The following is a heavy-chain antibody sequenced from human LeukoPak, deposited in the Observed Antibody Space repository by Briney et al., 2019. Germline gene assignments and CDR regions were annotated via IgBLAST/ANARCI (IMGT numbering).Heavy chain of an antibody. Sequence: ASVKVSCKASGYTFTSYDINWVRQATGQGLEWMGWMNPNSGNTGYAQKFQGRVTMTRNTSISTAYMELSSLRSEDTAVYYCARGEGYYDILTGYYHWFDPWGQGTLVTVSS. CDR3: ARGEGYYDILTGYYHWFDP. CDR2: MNPNSGNT. J-gene: IGHJ5*02. D-gene: IGHD3-9*01. CDR1: GYTFTSYD. V-gene: IGHV1-8*01.